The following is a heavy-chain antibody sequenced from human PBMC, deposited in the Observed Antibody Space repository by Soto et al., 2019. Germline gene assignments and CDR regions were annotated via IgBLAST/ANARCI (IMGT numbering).Heavy chain of an antibody. D-gene: IGHD5-12*01. V-gene: IGHV1-69*12. CDR3: AREVGKGFRLYYYYGMDV. CDR2: IIPIFGTA. J-gene: IGHJ6*02. CDR1: GGTFSSYA. Sequence: QVQLVQSGAEVKKPGSSVKVSCKASGGTFSSYAISWVRQAPGQGHEWMGGIIPIFGTANYAQKFQGRVTITADESTSTAYMELSSLRSEDTAVYYCAREVGKGFRLYYYYGMDVWGQGTTVTVSS.